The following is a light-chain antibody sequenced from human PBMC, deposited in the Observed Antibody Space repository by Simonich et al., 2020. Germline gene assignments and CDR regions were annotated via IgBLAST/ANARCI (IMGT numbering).Light chain of an antibody. Sequence: DIQMTQSPSYLSASVGDRVTITCQASQDISNYLNWYQQKPGKAPKLLIYDASNLETGVPSRFSGSGSGTDFTFTISSLQPEDSATYYCQQYDNLLITFGQGTRLEIK. CDR1: QDISNY. V-gene: IGKV1-33*01. CDR3: QQYDNLLIT. CDR2: DAS. J-gene: IGKJ5*01.